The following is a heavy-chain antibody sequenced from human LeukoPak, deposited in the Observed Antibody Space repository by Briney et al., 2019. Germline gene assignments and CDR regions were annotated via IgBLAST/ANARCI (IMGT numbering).Heavy chain of an antibody. V-gene: IGHV4-39*01. J-gene: IGHJ5*02. CDR1: GGSISSSSYY. CDR2: IYYSGST. Sequence: TPSETLSLTCTVSGGSISSSSYYWGWIRQPPGKGLEWIANIYYSGSTYFNPSLKSRVTISIDTSKNQFSLKLTSVTAADTAVYYCARLVPPGWFDPWGQGTLVTVSS. CDR3: ARLVPPGWFDP.